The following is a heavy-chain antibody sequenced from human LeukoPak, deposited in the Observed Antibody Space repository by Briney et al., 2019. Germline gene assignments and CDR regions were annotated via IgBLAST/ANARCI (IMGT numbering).Heavy chain of an antibody. J-gene: IGHJ1*01. Sequence: PGGSLRLSCAASGFTFSRYSMHWVRRAPGKGLEWVTVISYDGSTKDYADLVKGRFTISRDNPTNTLYLQLNSLRDEDTAVYYCASGGGDARSNAEYFQHGGQGTLVTVSS. CDR2: ISYDGSTK. CDR1: GFTFSRYS. V-gene: IGHV3-30-3*01. CDR3: ASGGGDARSNAEYFQH. D-gene: IGHD3-16*01.